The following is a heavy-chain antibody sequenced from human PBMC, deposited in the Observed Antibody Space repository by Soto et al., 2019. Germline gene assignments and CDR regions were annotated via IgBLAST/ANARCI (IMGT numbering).Heavy chain of an antibody. CDR1: GFTFSDYY. Sequence: QVQLVESGGGLVKPGGSLRLSCAASGFTFSDYYMSWIRQAPGKGLEWVSYISSSSSYTNYADSVKGRFTISRDNANNSLYLQMNSLRAEDTAVYYCARADRYSSGLHSAYGMDVWGQGTTVTVSS. CDR2: ISSSSSYT. CDR3: ARADRYSSGLHSAYGMDV. J-gene: IGHJ6*02. V-gene: IGHV3-11*05. D-gene: IGHD6-19*01.